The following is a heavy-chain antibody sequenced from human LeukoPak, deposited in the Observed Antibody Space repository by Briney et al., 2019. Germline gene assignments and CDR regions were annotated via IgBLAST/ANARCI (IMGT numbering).Heavy chain of an antibody. Sequence: ASVKVSCKASGYTFTSYGISWVRQAPGQGLEWIGWISSYNGNTNYAQKLQGRVTMTTDTSTSTAYMELRSLRSDDTAVYYCARARAVTYYYDSSGYFWPIWGQGTLVTVSS. CDR1: GYTFTSYG. CDR2: ISSYNGNT. J-gene: IGHJ4*02. CDR3: ARARAVTYYYDSSGYFWPI. D-gene: IGHD3-22*01. V-gene: IGHV1-18*01.